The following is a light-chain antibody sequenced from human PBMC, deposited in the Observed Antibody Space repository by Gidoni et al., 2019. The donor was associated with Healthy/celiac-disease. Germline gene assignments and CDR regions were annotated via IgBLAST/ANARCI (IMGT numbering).Light chain of an antibody. V-gene: IGLV2-14*01. CDR2: EVS. Sequence: QSALTQPASVSGSPGPSITISCIGTSSDVGGYNYVSWYQQHPGKAPKLMIYEVSNRPSGVSNRFSGSKSGNTASLTISGLQAEDEADYYCSSYTSSSTLVFGGGTKLTVL. CDR3: SSYTSSSTLV. J-gene: IGLJ2*01. CDR1: SSDVGGYNY.